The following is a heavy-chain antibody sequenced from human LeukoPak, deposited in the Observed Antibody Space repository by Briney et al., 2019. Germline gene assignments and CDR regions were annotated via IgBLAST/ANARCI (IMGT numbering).Heavy chain of an antibody. D-gene: IGHD4-17*01. CDR1: GGSFSGYY. V-gene: IGHV4-34*01. CDR3: ARVTTTEVDY. CDR2: INHSGST. J-gene: IGHJ4*02. Sequence: NPSETLSLTCAVYGGSFSGYYWSWIRQPPGKGLEWIGEINHSGSTNYNPSLKSRVTISVDTSKNQFSLKLGSVTAADTAVYYCARVTTTEVDYWGQGTLVTVSS.